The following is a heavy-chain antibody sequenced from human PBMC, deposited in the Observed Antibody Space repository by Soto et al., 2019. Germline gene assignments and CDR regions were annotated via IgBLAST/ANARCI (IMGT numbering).Heavy chain of an antibody. J-gene: IGHJ5*02. V-gene: IGHV1-18*01. CDR2: ISAYNGNT. CDR3: ARDGSPTIYVDNGWFDP. D-gene: IGHD5-12*01. CDR1: GYTFTSYG. Sequence: QVQLVQSGAEVKKPGASVKVSCKASGYTFTSYGISWVRQAPGQGLEWMGWISAYNGNTNYAQKLQGRVTMTTDTSTSRAYMEVRGLRSDDTAGYYCARDGSPTIYVDNGWFDPWGQGTLVTVSS.